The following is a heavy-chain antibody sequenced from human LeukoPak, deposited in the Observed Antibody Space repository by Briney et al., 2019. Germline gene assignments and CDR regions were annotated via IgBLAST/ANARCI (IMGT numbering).Heavy chain of an antibody. CDR3: IVFAVTGTLGFDY. D-gene: IGHD6-19*01. V-gene: IGHV3-48*01. J-gene: IGHJ4*02. CDR2: ISSSSSTI. CDR1: GFTFSSYS. Sequence: GGSLRLSRAASGFTFSSYSMNWVRQAPGKGLEWVSYISSSSSTIYYADSVKGRFTISRDNAKNSLSLQMNSLRAEDTAVYYCIVFAVTGTLGFDYWGQGTLVTVSS.